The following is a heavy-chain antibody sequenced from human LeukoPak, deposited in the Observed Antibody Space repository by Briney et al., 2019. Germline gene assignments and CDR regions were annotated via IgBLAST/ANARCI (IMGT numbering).Heavy chain of an antibody. Sequence: AGGSLRLSCAASGFTFSSYAMSWVRQAPGKGLEWVSAISAGGVSTYYADSVKGRFTISRDNSKNTLYLQMNSLRAEDTAIYYCAKGAGTDRTWGQGTLVTVSS. CDR3: AKGAGTDRT. CDR2: ISAGGVST. V-gene: IGHV3-23*01. CDR1: GFTFSSYA. J-gene: IGHJ5*02.